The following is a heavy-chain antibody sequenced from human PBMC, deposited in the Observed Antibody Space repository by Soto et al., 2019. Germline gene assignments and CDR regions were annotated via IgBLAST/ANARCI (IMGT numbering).Heavy chain of an antibody. CDR2: ISGYTSDT. V-gene: IGHV1-18*04. D-gene: IGHD1-1*01. J-gene: IGHJ6*02. CDR1: GYTFSNYG. Sequence: QVQLLQSGTEVKEPGASVKVSCKASGYTFSNYGINWVRQAPGQGLEWMGWISGYTSDTNSAQKFQGRVTMTKDTSTSTAYMELRRLRSDATAVYHCAMGELERGEVGYFALDVWGQGTTVNVS. CDR3: AMGELERGEVGYFALDV.